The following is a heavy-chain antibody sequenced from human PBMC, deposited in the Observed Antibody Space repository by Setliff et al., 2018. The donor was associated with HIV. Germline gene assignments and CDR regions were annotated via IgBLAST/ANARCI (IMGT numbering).Heavy chain of an antibody. CDR2: ISSRSTYI. CDR1: AFTFRRYS. J-gene: IGHJ3*02. Sequence: GGSLRLSCAASAFTFRRYSMNWVRQAPGKGLEWVSSISSRSTYIYYAESVKGRFTISRDNAKNSLYLQMNSLRAEDTAVYYCATDRIDIISDEPRDAFDIWGQGTMVTVSS. V-gene: IGHV3-21*01. CDR3: ATDRIDIISDEPRDAFDI. D-gene: IGHD2-15*01.